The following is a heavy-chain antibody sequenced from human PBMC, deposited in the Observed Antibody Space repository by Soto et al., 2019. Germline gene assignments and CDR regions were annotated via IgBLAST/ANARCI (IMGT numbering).Heavy chain of an antibody. CDR3: TRDRITMIVVVISGDYYGMDV. CDR1: GFTFGDYA. Sequence: GGSLRLSCTASGFTFGDYAMSWFRQAPGKGLEWVGFIRSKAYGGTTGYAASVKGRFTISRDDSKSIAYLQMNSLKTEDTAVYYCTRDRITMIVVVISGDYYGMDVWGQGTTVTSP. D-gene: IGHD3-22*01. CDR2: IRSKAYGGTT. J-gene: IGHJ6*02. V-gene: IGHV3-49*03.